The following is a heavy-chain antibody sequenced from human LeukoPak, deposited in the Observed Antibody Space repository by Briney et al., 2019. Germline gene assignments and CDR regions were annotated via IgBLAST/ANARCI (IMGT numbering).Heavy chain of an antibody. D-gene: IGHD5-12*01. V-gene: IGHV3-48*03. J-gene: IGHJ6*03. CDR1: GFTFSSYE. CDR2: ISSSGSTI. CDR3: ARVATGQYYYYYMDV. Sequence: GGSLRLSCAASGFTFSSYEMNWVRQAPGKGLEWVSYISSSGSTIYYADSVKGRFTISRDNAKNSLYLQMNSLRAEDTAVYCCARVATGQYYYYYMDVWGKGTTVTISS.